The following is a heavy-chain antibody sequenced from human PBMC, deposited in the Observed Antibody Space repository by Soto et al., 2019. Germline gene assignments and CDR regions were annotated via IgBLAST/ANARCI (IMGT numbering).Heavy chain of an antibody. J-gene: IGHJ5*02. CDR3: ARDRAGLMTLVTSSWLDP. CDR2: IWYDGSNQ. CDR1: GFNVRSYG. Sequence: QVQLVASGGGVVQQGTSLRLSCAASGFNVRSYGMQWVRQAPGKGLERVEVIWYDGSNQYYADSVKGRFTISRDNSKNTLGLQMNSLRAEDTAMYSCARDRAGLMTLVTSSWLDPWRQGTLGTVSA. V-gene: IGHV3-33*01. D-gene: IGHD4-17*01.